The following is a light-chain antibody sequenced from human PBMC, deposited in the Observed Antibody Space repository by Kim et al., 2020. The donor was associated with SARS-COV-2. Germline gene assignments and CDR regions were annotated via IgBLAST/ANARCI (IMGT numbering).Light chain of an antibody. V-gene: IGKV3-20*01. J-gene: IGKJ2*01. CDR1: QRVCSNC. Sequence: SPGERATLSCRASQRVCSNCLAWYQQKPGQAPRLLISSASTRATAIPDRFSGSGSGTDFTLSISRLEPEDSAVYYCQQYGIAPPYTFGQGTKLEI. CDR2: SAS. CDR3: QQYGIAPPYT.